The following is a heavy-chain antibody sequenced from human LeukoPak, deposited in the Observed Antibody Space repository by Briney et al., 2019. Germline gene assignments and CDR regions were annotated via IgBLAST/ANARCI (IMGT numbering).Heavy chain of an antibody. CDR3: AKDQKRGNPDY. Sequence: GGSLRLSCAASGFTFSSYSMNWVRQAPGKGLEWLSYITSSSSTIYYADSVKGRFTISRDNAKNSLYLQMNSLRAEDTAVYYCAKDQKRGNPDYWGQGTLVTVSS. CDR2: ITSSSSTI. J-gene: IGHJ4*02. D-gene: IGHD1-14*01. V-gene: IGHV3-48*01. CDR1: GFTFSSYS.